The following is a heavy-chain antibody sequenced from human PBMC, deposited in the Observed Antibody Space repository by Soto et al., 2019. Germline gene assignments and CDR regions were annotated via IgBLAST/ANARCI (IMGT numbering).Heavy chain of an antibody. D-gene: IGHD3-3*01. V-gene: IGHV4-34*01. CDR1: GGSFSGYY. J-gene: IGHJ5*02. Sequence: SETLSLTCAVYGGSFSGYYWSWIRQPPGKGLEWIGEINHSGSTNYNPSLKRRVTISVDTSKNQFSLKLSSVTAADTAVYYCAKRRERYYDFWSARAPSWFDPWGQGTLVTVPQ. CDR2: INHSGST. CDR3: AKRRERYYDFWSARAPSWFDP.